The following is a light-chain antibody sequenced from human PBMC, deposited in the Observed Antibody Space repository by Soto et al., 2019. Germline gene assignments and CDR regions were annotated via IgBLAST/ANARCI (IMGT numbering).Light chain of an antibody. CDR2: DAS. V-gene: IGKV3-11*01. CDR1: QSVSSY. CDR3: QQRSNWPLMYT. Sequence: EIVLTQSPATLSLSPGERATLSCRASQSVSSYLAWYQQKPGQAPRLLIYDASNMATGIPARFSGSGSGTAFTLTISSLEPEDFAVYYCQQRSNWPLMYTFGQGTKLEIK. J-gene: IGKJ2*01.